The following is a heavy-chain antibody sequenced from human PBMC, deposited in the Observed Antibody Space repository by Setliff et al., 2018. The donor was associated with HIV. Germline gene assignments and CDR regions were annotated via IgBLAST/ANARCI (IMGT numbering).Heavy chain of an antibody. CDR2: IKQDGSEK. V-gene: IGHV3-7*03. Sequence: PGGSLRLSCAGSGFIFRDHWMTWVRQAPGKGLEWVANIKQDGSEKYYADSVKGRFTISRDHAKNSLYLQMDGLRAEDTAIYFCVRDGNVGWNDLDHWGQGTLVTVSS. CDR3: VRDGNVGWNDLDH. J-gene: IGHJ4*02. D-gene: IGHD1-1*01. CDR1: GFIFRDHW.